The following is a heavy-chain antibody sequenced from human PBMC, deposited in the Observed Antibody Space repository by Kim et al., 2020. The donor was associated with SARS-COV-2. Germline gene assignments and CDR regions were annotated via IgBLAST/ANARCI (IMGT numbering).Heavy chain of an antibody. D-gene: IGHD3-3*01. V-gene: IGHV3-33*01. CDR3: GRRGSLFLNYYDYMDS. Sequence: GGSLRLSCVASGVTLNHYGMHWVRQAPGKGLEWVAFIWHGGSTKYTADDVQGRSIFSRATSKNPVNLQMTSLRAEDPAMNTGGRRGSLFLNYYDYMDSWG. CDR2: IWHGGSTK. J-gene: IGHJ6*03. CDR1: GVTLNHYG.